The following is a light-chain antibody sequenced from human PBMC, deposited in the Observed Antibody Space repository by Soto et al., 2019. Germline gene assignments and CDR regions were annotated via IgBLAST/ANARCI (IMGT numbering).Light chain of an antibody. V-gene: IGKV1-39*01. CDR1: QSISNY. Sequence: DIQMTQSPSSLSASVGDRVTITCRASQSISNYLNWYQQKPGKAPKLLIYAASSLESGVPSRFSGSGSGTDFTLTISSLQFEDSATYYCQQSHSTPLTFGGGTKVEIK. CDR3: QQSHSTPLT. J-gene: IGKJ4*01. CDR2: AAS.